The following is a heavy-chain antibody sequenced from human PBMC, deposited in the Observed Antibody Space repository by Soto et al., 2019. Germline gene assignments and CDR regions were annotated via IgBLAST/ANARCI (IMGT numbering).Heavy chain of an antibody. V-gene: IGHV3-33*01. D-gene: IGHD3-16*01. CDR3: ARDGGDGYPLGY. CDR1: GFTFSSYG. Sequence: QVQLVESGGGVVQPGRSLRLSCAASGFTFSSYGMHWVRQAPGKGLEWVAVIWYDGSNKYYADSVKGRFTISRDNSKNTLYLQMNSLRAEDTAVYYCARDGGDGYPLGYWGQGTLVTVSS. CDR2: IWYDGSNK. J-gene: IGHJ4*02.